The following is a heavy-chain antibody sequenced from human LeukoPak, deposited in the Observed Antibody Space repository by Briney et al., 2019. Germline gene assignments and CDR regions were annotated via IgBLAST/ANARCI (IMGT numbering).Heavy chain of an antibody. CDR2: INPNSGGT. CDR3: ARVTRPRIAVAGFDY. Sequence: EASVKVSCKASGYTFTGYYMHWVRQAPGQGLEWMGWINPNSGGTNYAQKFQGRVTMTRDTSISTAYMELSSLRSEDTAVYYCARVTRPRIAVAGFDYWGQGTLVTVSS. CDR1: GYTFTGYY. J-gene: IGHJ4*02. D-gene: IGHD6-19*01. V-gene: IGHV1-2*02.